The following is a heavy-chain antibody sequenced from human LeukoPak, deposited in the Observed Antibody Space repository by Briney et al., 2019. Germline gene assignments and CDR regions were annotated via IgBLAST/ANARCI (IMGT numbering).Heavy chain of an antibody. J-gene: IGHJ4*02. CDR2: IRYDGSNK. D-gene: IGHD2-2*01. Sequence: GGSLRLSCAASGFTFSSDGMHWVRQAPGKGLGWVAFIRYDGSNKYYADSVKGRFTISRDNSKNTLYLQMNSLRAEDTAVYYCAKDRPPYCSSTSCSPFDYWGQGTLVTVSS. V-gene: IGHV3-30*02. CDR1: GFTFSSDG. CDR3: AKDRPPYCSSTSCSPFDY.